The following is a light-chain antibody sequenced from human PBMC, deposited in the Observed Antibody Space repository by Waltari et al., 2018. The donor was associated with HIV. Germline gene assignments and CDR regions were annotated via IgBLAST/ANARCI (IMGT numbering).Light chain of an antibody. Sequence: QSVLTQAPSASGTPGQRVTISCSGSSSNIGSNYVYWYHQFPGTAPKLLIYRNKQRPSGVPDRFSGSKSGTSASLAISGLRSEDEADYYCATWDDTLSGPVFGGGTKLTVL. J-gene: IGLJ2*01. CDR3: ATWDDTLSGPV. CDR1: SSNIGSNY. V-gene: IGLV1-47*01. CDR2: RNK.